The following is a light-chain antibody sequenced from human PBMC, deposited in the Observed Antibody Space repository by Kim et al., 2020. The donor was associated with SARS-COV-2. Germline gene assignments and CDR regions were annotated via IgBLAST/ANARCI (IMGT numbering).Light chain of an antibody. Sequence: SYELTQPPSVSVAPGKTATISCGGSNIGSKTVHWYQQRAGQAPLLVIYYNDDRPSGIPERFFGSNSGNTATLTITTVAAGDEADSYCQVWVRDGDHPLFG. J-gene: IGLJ3*02. V-gene: IGLV3-21*04. CDR2: YND. CDR3: QVWVRDGDHPL. CDR1: NIGSKT.